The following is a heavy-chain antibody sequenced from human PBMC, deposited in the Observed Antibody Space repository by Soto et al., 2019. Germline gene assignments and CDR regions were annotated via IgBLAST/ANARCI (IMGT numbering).Heavy chain of an antibody. CDR3: ALTPSSSWYKADY. V-gene: IGHV4-31*03. CDR1: GGSISSGGYY. J-gene: IGHJ4*02. Sequence: PSETLSLTCTVSGGSISSGGYYWSWISQHPGKGLEWIGYIYYSGSTYYNPSLKSRVTISVDTSKNQFSLKLSSVTAADTAVYYCALTPSSSWYKADYWGQGTLVTVSS. D-gene: IGHD6-13*01. CDR2: IYYSGST.